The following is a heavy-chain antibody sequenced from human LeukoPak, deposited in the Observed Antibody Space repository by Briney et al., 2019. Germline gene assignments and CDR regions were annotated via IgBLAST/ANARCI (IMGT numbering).Heavy chain of an antibody. CDR2: IGGSGATT. CDR1: GFTFSSYS. D-gene: IGHD2-15*01. CDR3: AKDGGARGRPDAFDV. J-gene: IGHJ3*01. Sequence: PGGSLRLSCAASGFTFSSYSMSWVRQAPGKGLEWVSAIGGSGATTYYADSVKGRFTISRDNSENTLYLIMNSLRAEDTAVYHCAKDGGARGRPDAFDVWGQGTMVTVSS. V-gene: IGHV3-23*01.